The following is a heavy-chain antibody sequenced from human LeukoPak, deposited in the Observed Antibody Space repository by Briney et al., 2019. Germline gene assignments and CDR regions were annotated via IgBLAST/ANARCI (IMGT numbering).Heavy chain of an antibody. CDR2: IYWNDDK. D-gene: IGHD2-2*01. Sequence: ESGPTLVKPTQTLTLTCTFSGFSLSTSGVGVGWIRQPPGKALEWLALIYWNDDKRYSPSLKSRLTITKDTSKNQVVLTMTNMDPVDTATYYCAHNGVYCSCTSCYDYWGQGTLVTVSS. J-gene: IGHJ4*02. V-gene: IGHV2-5*01. CDR1: GFSLSTSGVG. CDR3: AHNGVYCSCTSCYDY.